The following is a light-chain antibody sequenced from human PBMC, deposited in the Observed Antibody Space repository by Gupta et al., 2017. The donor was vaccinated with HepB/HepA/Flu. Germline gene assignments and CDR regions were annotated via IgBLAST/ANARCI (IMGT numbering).Light chain of an antibody. V-gene: IGLV1-40*01. CDR3: QSYDSSLSGSKV. Sequence: QSVLTQPPSVSGAPGQRVTISCTGSSSNIDAGYDVHWYQQLPGTAPKLLTYGNSNRPSGVPDRFSGSKSCTSASLAITGLQAEDEADYYCQSYDSSLSGSKVFGGGTKLTGL. J-gene: IGLJ2*01. CDR1: SSNIDAGYD. CDR2: GNS.